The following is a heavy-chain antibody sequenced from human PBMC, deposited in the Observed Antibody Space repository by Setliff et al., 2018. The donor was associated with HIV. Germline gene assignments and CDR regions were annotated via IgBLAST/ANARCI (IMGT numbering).Heavy chain of an antibody. J-gene: IGHJ4*02. D-gene: IGHD3-10*01. V-gene: IGHV4-34*01. CDR3: ARGDRWFGVHYFDY. CDR2: INHSGST. Sequence: PSETLSLTCAVCGGSFSGYYWSWIRQPPGKGLEWIGEINHSGSTNYNPSLKSRVTISVDTSKNQFPLKLSPATAADTAVYYCARGDRWFGVHYFDYWGQGTLVTVSS. CDR1: GGSFSGYY.